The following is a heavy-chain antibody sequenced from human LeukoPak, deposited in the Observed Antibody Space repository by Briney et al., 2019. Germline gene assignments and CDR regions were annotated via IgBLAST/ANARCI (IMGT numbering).Heavy chain of an antibody. J-gene: IGHJ4*02. Sequence: PGGSLRLSCAASGFTFSSYGMHWVRQAPGKGLEWVAVIWYDGSNKYYADSVKGRFTISRDNAKNSLYLQMNSLRAEDTAVYYCARGDAPSLFDYWGQGTLVTVSS. D-gene: IGHD3-10*01. V-gene: IGHV3-33*01. CDR3: ARGDAPSLFDY. CDR1: GFTFSSYG. CDR2: IWYDGSNK.